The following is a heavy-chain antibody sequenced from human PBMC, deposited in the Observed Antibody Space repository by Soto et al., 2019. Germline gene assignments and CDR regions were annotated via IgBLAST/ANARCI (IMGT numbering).Heavy chain of an antibody. V-gene: IGHV3-30-3*01. CDR3: ARGEPVDGTPWFDP. J-gene: IGHJ5*02. CDR2: VSDDGNNK. CDR1: GFTFRNYA. D-gene: IGHD6-19*01. Sequence: GGSLRLSCAASGFTFRNYAIQWVRQAPGKGLEWVALVSDDGNNKYYADSVKGRFTISRDNARNTLYLQMNSLRPEDTAVYYCARGEPVDGTPWFDPWGQGTLVTVSS.